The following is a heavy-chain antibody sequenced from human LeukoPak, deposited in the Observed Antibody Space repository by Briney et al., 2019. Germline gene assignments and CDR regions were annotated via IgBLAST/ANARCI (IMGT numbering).Heavy chain of an antibody. Sequence: PETLSLTCTVSGGSVSSGSYYWSWIRQPPGKGLEWIGYIYYSGSTNYNPSLKSRVTISVDTSKNQFSLKLSSVTAADTAVYYCARYSYGYHYYYYGMDVWGKGTTVTVSS. CDR3: ARYSYGYHYYYYGMDV. J-gene: IGHJ6*04. V-gene: IGHV4-61*01. CDR2: IYYSGST. CDR1: GGSVSSGSYY. D-gene: IGHD5-18*01.